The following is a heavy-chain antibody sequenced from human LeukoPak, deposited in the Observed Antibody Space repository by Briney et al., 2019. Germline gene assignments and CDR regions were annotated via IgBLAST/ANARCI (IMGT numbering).Heavy chain of an antibody. V-gene: IGHV3-21*01. J-gene: IGHJ4*02. D-gene: IGHD6-13*01. Sequence: GGSLRLSCAASGFTFSSFEMNWVRQAPGKGLEWVSSITSRSSYTYYADSMKGRFTISRDNAKNSLYLQMNSLRAEDTAIYYCARDPIASAASGGDSWGQGTLVTVSS. CDR3: ARDPIASAASGGDS. CDR2: ITSRSSYT. CDR1: GFTFSSFE.